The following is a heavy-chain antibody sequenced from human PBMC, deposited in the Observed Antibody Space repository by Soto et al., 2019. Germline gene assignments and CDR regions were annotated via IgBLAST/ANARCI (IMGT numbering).Heavy chain of an antibody. D-gene: IGHD5-12*01. V-gene: IGHV1-3*01. Sequence: QVVLLQSGAEMKKPGASLNISCKASGYTFRRYAINWVRQVPGQRLEWMGWINGGDGGKIYSQKFQGEVTIVRDTSTDTAYMELSGLRVEVTALYYCARAPPYSVASPRTYSLRFRGHG. CDR1: GYTFRRYA. J-gene: IGHJ4*01. CDR3: ARAPPYSVASPRTYSLRF. CDR2: INGGDGGK.